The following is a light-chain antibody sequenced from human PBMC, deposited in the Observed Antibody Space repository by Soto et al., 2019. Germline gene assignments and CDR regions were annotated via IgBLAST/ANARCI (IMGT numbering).Light chain of an antibody. J-gene: IGKJ1*01. CDR2: AAS. CDR3: QRSFDGPRT. V-gene: IGKV1-39*01. CDR1: QSINTY. Sequence: DIHMAQSPSSLSASVGDRVTITCRASQSINTYLNWYQQKPGKAPNLMIYAASSLYSGVPSRFSGGGSGTDFTLTISTLQPEESATYYCQRSFDGPRTFGPGTKLEIK.